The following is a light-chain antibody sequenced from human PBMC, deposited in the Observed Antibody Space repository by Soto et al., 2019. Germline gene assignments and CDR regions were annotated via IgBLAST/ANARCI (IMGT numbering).Light chain of an antibody. J-gene: IGKJ1*01. Sequence: DIVLTQSPSTLSVSPGERDTLSCRASQSVFSSLAWFQQKPRQAPKLLIYGAATRATSIPAIFSGSGSGTEFSLTISSLQYEDFAVYYCQQYHNWPAFGQGTKVEIK. CDR1: QSVFSS. CDR3: QQYHNWPA. V-gene: IGKV3-15*01. CDR2: GAA.